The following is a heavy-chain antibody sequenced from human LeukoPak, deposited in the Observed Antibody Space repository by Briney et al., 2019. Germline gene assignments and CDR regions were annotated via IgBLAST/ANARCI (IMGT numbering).Heavy chain of an antibody. Sequence: GGSLRLSCAASGFTFSSYSMNWVRQAPGKGLERVSSISGSSSYIYYADSVKGRFTISRNNAKNSLYLQMNSLRAEDTAMYYCARDHRLYCSGGSCSLMDVWGKGTTVTIFS. CDR2: ISGSSSYI. J-gene: IGHJ6*03. CDR1: GFTFSSYS. CDR3: ARDHRLYCSGGSCSLMDV. V-gene: IGHV3-21*01. D-gene: IGHD2-15*01.